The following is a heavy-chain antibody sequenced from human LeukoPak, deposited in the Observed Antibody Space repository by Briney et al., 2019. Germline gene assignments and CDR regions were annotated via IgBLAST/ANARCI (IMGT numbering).Heavy chain of an antibody. J-gene: IGHJ4*02. D-gene: IGHD5-18*01. Sequence: SETLSLTCTVSGGSISSYYWGWIRQPPGKGLEWIGSIYYSGSTYYNPSLKSRVTISVDTSKNQFSLKLSSVTAADTAVYYCARETDTGMAPDYWGQGTLVTVSS. V-gene: IGHV4-39*07. CDR3: ARETDTGMAPDY. CDR2: IYYSGST. CDR1: GGSISSYY.